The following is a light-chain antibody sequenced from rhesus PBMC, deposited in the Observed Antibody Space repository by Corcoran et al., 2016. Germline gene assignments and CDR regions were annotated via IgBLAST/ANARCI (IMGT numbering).Light chain of an antibody. CDR2: RES. Sequence: DIQMTQSPSSLSASVGDRVTITCQASQSLSNYLNWYQQKPGKIPKHQIYRESSLQSGIPSRFSGLGSGPDFTLTISSLQPEDFATYYCQQGYSYPRTFGQGTKVEIK. J-gene: IGKJ1*01. CDR3: QQGYSYPRT. CDR1: QSLSNY. V-gene: IGKV1S9*01.